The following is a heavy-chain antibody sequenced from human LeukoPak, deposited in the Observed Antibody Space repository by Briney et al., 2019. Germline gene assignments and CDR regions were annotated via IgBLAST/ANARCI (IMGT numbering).Heavy chain of an antibody. D-gene: IGHD5-12*01. CDR3: ARSIVTTIYFDY. CDR1: GDSFSSNSYY. CDR2: IQYSGST. Sequence: SETLSLTCTVSGDSFSSNSYYWAWIRQPPGKGLECIGGIQYSGSTYFNPCLKSRVTISVDTSKNQFSLKLSSVTAADTAVYYCARSIVTTIYFDYWGQGTLVTVSS. V-gene: IGHV4-39*07. J-gene: IGHJ4*02.